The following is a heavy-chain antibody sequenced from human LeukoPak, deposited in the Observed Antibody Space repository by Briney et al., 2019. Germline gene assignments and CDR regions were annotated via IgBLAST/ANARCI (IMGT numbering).Heavy chain of an antibody. J-gene: IGHJ4*02. Sequence: GGSLRLSCAASGFNFGVYEMNWVRQAPGKGLEWVSYIGTITTTTYYADSVKGRFTVSRDDAKSSLYLQMSSLRAEDTAVYYCARTVYDLRGQTLIPGLDHWGQETLVTVSS. V-gene: IGHV3-48*03. CDR2: IGTITTTT. D-gene: IGHD3-16*01. CDR1: GFNFGVYE. CDR3: ARTVYDLRGQTLIPGLDH.